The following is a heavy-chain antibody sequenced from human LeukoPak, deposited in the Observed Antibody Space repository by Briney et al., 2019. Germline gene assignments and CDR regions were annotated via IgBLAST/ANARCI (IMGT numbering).Heavy chain of an antibody. V-gene: IGHV5-51*01. CDR3: ARPGSSWQTIDY. J-gene: IGHJ4*02. CDR1: GYSFTNYW. CDR2: IYPGDSDT. D-gene: IGHD6-13*01. Sequence: GESLQISCKGSGYSFTNYWIGWVRQMPGKGLDWMGIIYPGDSDTRYSPSFQGQVTISADKSINTAYLQWRSLKASDTAMYYCARPGSSWQTIDYWGQGALVTVSS.